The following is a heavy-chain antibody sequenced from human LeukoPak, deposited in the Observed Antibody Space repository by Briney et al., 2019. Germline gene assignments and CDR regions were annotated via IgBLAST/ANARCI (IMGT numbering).Heavy chain of an antibody. CDR2: INPSGGST. CDR3: ARVKVAAAGNYYYGMDV. V-gene: IGHV1-46*01. Sequence: ASVTVSCKASGYTFTSYYMHWVRQAPGQGLEWMGIINPSGGSTIYAQKFQGRVTMTRDTSTSTVYMELSSLRSEDTAVYYCARVKVAAAGNYYYGMDVWGQGTTVTVSS. D-gene: IGHD6-13*01. J-gene: IGHJ6*02. CDR1: GYTFTSYY.